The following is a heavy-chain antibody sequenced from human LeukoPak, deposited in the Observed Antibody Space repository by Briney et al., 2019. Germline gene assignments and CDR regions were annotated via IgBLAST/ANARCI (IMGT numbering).Heavy chain of an antibody. V-gene: IGHV4-59*01. J-gene: IGHJ3*02. CDR1: GGSISSYY. CDR2: IYYSGST. CDR3: ARSRYGYAFDI. Sequence: SETLSLTCTVSGGSISSYYWSWIRQPPGKGLEWIGYIYYSGSTNYNPSLKSRVTISVDTSKSQFSLKLSSVTAADTAVYYCARSRYGYAFDIWGQGTMVTVSS. D-gene: IGHD4-17*01.